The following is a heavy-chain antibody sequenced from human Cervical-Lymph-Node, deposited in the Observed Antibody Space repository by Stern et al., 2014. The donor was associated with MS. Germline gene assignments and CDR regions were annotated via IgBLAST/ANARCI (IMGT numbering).Heavy chain of an antibody. J-gene: IGHJ4*02. CDR1: GFVFRRYA. CDR2: ISCDGRDK. CDR3: AKGGSGSYLD. V-gene: IGHV3-30*04. D-gene: IGHD1-26*01. Sequence: QMQLVQSGGGVVQPGRSLRLSCAASGFVFRRYALHWVRQAPGKGLEWVALISCDGRDKDYTDAVKGRFTVSRDNSNNTVDLEMNSLRLEDTAVYYCAKGGSGSYLDWGQGSLVTVSS.